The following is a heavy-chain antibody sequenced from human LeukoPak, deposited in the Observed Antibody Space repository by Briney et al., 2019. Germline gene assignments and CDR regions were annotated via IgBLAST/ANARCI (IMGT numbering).Heavy chain of an antibody. CDR1: GFTFDDYA. J-gene: IGHJ4*02. Sequence: PGGSLRLSCAASGFTFDDYAMHWVRQAPGKGLEWVSGISWNSGSIGYADSVKGRFTISRDNARNSMYLQMNSLRAEDTAVYYCATRGCSGGYCYSYFDYWGQGTLVTVSS. CDR2: ISWNSGSI. D-gene: IGHD2-15*01. V-gene: IGHV3-9*01. CDR3: ATRGCSGGYCYSYFDY.